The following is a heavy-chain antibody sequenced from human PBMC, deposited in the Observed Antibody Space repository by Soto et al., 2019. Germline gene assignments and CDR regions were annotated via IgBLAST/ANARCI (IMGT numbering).Heavy chain of an antibody. CDR2: ISYDGSNK. Sequence: QVQLVESGGGVVQPGRSLRLSCAASGFTFSSYAMHWVRQAPGKGLEWVEVISYDGSNKYYADSVKGRFTISRANSKNTLYLQMNSLRAEDTAVYNYARDKWDLLFHWSYFDYWGQGTMLTVSS. CDR1: GFTFSSYA. V-gene: IGHV3-30-3*01. CDR3: ARDKWDLLFHWSYFDY. D-gene: IGHD1-26*01. J-gene: IGHJ4*02.